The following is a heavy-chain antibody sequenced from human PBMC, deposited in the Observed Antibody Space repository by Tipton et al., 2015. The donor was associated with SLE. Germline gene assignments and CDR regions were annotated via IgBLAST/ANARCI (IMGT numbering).Heavy chain of an antibody. Sequence: TLSLTCAVYGGSFSGYYWSWIRQPPGKRLEWIGEINHSGSTNYNPSLKSRVTISVDTSKNQFSLKLSSVTAADTAVYYCAKRDYGDPGVDYWGQGTLVTVSS. CDR3: AKRDYGDPGVDY. J-gene: IGHJ4*02. D-gene: IGHD4-17*01. CDR1: GGSFSGYY. V-gene: IGHV4-34*01. CDR2: INHSGST.